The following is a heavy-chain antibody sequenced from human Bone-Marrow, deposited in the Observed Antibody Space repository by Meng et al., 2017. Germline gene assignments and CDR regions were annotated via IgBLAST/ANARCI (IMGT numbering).Heavy chain of an antibody. Sequence: GESLKISCAGSGFSLSDHYIDWVRQAPGKGLEWVGRSGNKADSYITEYAASVKGRFTLSRDASKHSLHLQMNGLKTDDTAVYYSTRGYSGLPMYAFDIWGQGTMVTVSS. CDR2: SGNKADSYIT. CDR3: TRGYSGLPMYAFDI. J-gene: IGHJ3*02. CDR1: GFSLSDHY. D-gene: IGHD5-12*01. V-gene: IGHV3-72*01.